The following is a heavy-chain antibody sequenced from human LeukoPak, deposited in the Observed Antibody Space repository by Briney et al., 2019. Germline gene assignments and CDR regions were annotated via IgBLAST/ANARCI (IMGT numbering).Heavy chain of an antibody. CDR2: INWNGGST. Sequence: GGSLRLSCAASGFTFDDYGMSWVRQAPGKGLEWVSGINWNGGSTGYADSVKGRFTISRDNAKNSLYLQMNSLRAEDTAVYYCARDPHLAAGTFFWGQGTLVTVSS. J-gene: IGHJ4*02. CDR1: GFTFDDYG. V-gene: IGHV3-20*04. D-gene: IGHD6-13*01. CDR3: ARDPHLAAGTFF.